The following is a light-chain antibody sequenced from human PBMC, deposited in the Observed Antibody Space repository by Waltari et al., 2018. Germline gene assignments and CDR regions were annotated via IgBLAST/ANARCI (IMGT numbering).Light chain of an antibody. CDR2: LAF. Sequence: IVMTQSPLSLHVTPGEPASISCKSGQSLLHSNGNTYLDWYLQKPGQSPQLLISLAFNRASGVPDRFSGSGSGTDFTLKISRVEAEDVGVYYCMQSLQTPRTFGQGTKLEIK. J-gene: IGKJ1*01. CDR1: QSLLHSNGNTY. V-gene: IGKV2-28*01. CDR3: MQSLQTPRT.